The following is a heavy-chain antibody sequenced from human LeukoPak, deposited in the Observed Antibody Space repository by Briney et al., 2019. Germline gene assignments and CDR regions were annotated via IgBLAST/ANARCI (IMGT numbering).Heavy chain of an antibody. V-gene: IGHV1-18*04. CDR2: ISADNGNT. CDR3: ARDLRKPDY. J-gene: IGHJ4*02. CDR1: GYTFTSYG. Sequence: AASVQISCKASGYTFTSYGISWVRQAPGQGLEWMGWISADNGNTNYAQKLQGRFTMTTDTSTSTAYMELRSLRSDDTAVYYCARDLRKPDYWGQGTLVTVSS.